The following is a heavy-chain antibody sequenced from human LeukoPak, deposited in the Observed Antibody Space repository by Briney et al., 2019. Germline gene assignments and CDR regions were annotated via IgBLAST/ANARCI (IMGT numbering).Heavy chain of an antibody. V-gene: IGHV3-7*01. CDR3: AREITIFGRVFGFDL. CDR2: IKEDGNEK. Sequence: GGSLRLSCAASGFTFSKHWMTWVRQAPGKGLEWVASIKEDGNEKYYVDSVEGRFTISRDNAENSLSLQMNSLRVADTALYYCAREITIFGRVFGFDLWGQGTLVTVSS. CDR1: GFTFSKHW. D-gene: IGHD3-3*01. J-gene: IGHJ4*02.